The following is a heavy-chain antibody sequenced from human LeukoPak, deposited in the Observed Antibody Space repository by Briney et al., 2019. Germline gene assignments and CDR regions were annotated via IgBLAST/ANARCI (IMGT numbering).Heavy chain of an antibody. CDR3: AKESSFGDYTPGDFDY. CDR1: GFTFGDYA. CDR2: ISWNSGTI. D-gene: IGHD4-17*01. V-gene: IGHV3-9*01. Sequence: GGSLRLSCAASGFTFGDYAMHWVRQAPGKGLEWVSGISWNSGTIGYADSVKGRFTISRDNAKSSLSLQMNSLRAEDTALYYCAKESSFGDYTPGDFDYWGQGTLVTVSS. J-gene: IGHJ4*02.